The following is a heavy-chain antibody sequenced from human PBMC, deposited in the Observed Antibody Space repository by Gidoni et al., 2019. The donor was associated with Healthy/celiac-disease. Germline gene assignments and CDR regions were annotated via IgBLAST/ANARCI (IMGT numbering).Heavy chain of an antibody. V-gene: IGHV5-10-1*03. CDR2: IDPSDSYT. J-gene: IGHJ6*02. CDR3: ARQSLNYYGMDV. CDR1: GYSFTSYW. Sequence: DVQLVQSVAAVKKHGESLRISCTGSGYSFTSYWIIWVRQMPGKGLEWMGRIDPSDSYTNYIPSFQGHVTISADKSISTAYLQWRSLKASDTAMYYCARQSLNYYGMDVWGQGTTVTVSS.